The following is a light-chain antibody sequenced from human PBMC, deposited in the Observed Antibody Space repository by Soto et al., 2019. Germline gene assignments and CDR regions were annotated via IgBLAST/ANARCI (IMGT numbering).Light chain of an antibody. CDR1: QDISNY. Sequence: DIQMTQSPSSLSASVGDRVTITCQASQDISNYLNWYQQKPGKAPKLLIYDASNLETGVPSRFSGSGSGTDFTFTISSLQPEAIATYYCQQYDNLWTFCQGTKVEIK. V-gene: IGKV1-33*01. CDR2: DAS. J-gene: IGKJ1*01. CDR3: QQYDNLWT.